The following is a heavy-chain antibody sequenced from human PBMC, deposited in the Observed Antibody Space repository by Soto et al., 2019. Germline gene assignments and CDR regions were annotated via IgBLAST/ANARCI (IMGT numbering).Heavy chain of an antibody. J-gene: IGHJ1*01. Sequence: GGSLRLSCAASGFTVSSYGFNWVRQAPGKGLEWVSSIGTSNSHKYYADSVKGRFTMSRDSARNTLYLQMNSLRADDTAMYYCVRDYDSSGFNSGHWGQGTLVTVSS. CDR3: VRDYDSSGFNSGH. CDR2: IGTSNSHK. CDR1: GFTVSSYG. D-gene: IGHD3-22*01. V-gene: IGHV3-21*01.